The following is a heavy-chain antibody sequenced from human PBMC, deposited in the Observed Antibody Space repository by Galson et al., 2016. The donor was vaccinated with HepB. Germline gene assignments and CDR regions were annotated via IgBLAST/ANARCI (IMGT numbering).Heavy chain of an antibody. J-gene: IGHJ4*02. V-gene: IGHV4-39*01. Sequence: ETLSLTCTVSGGSISGSSYYWVWFRQPPGKGLEWIGNIYYSGSTFYNPSLKSRVTISVETSKNQFSLKLSSVTAADTAVYFCARLRWYRIDYWGQGALVTVSS. CDR3: ARLRWYRIDY. CDR1: GGSISGSSYY. CDR2: IYYSGST. D-gene: IGHD4-23*01.